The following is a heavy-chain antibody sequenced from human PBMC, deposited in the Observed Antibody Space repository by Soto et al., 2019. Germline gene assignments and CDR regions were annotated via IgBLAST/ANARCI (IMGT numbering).Heavy chain of an antibody. J-gene: IGHJ4*02. CDR2: ISGSGGST. CDR3: AKSYYDFWSGYLDY. D-gene: IGHD3-3*01. V-gene: IGHV3-23*01. Sequence: PGGSLRLSCAASGFTFSSYAMSWVRQAPGKGLEWVSAISGSGGSTHYADSVKGRFTISRDNSKHTLYLQMNSLRAEDTAVYYCAKSYYDFWSGYLDYWGQGTLVTVSS. CDR1: GFTFSSYA.